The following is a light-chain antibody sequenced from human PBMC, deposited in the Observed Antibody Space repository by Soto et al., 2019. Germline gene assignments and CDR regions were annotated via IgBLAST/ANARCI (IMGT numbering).Light chain of an antibody. V-gene: IGLV2-14*03. CDR3: TSYSSSSTPVL. CDR2: DVS. Sequence: QSVLTQPASVSGSPGQSITISCTGTSSDVGGYNYVSWYQQHPGKAPKLMIYDVSNRPPGVSNRFSGSKSGDTASLTISGLQAEDEADYYCTSYSSSSTPVLFGGGTQLTVL. J-gene: IGLJ2*01. CDR1: SSDVGGYNY.